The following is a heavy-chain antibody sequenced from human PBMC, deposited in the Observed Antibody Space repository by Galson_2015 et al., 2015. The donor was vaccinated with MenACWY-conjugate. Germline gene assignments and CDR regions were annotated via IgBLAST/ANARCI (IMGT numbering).Heavy chain of an antibody. J-gene: IGHJ6*02. V-gene: IGHV5-51*01. Sequence: QSGAEVKKPGESLKISCQGSGCSFTNYWIAWVRQMPGKGLEWVGLINPVDSNIRYSPSFQGQVTISADESISTAYLQWSSLKASDTAMYYCARHPPGGRGMDVWGRGTTVTVSS. CDR2: INPVDSNI. CDR3: ARHPPGGRGMDV. D-gene: IGHD1-26*01. CDR1: GCSFTNYW.